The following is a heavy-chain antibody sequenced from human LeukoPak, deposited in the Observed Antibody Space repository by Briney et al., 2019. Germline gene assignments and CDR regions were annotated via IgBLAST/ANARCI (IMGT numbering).Heavy chain of an antibody. CDR2: INHSGST. Sequence: PSETLSLTCAVYGGSFSGYYWSWIRQAPGKGLEWIGEINHSGSTNYNPSLKSRVTISVDTSKNQFSLKLSSVTAADTAVYYCARDSYGDYGWFDPWGQGTLVTVSS. D-gene: IGHD4-17*01. V-gene: IGHV4-34*01. J-gene: IGHJ5*02. CDR3: ARDSYGDYGWFDP. CDR1: GGSFSGYY.